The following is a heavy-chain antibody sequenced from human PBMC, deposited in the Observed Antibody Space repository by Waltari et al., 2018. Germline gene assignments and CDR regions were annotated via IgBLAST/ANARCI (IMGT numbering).Heavy chain of an antibody. J-gene: IGHJ2*01. CDR3: ARHQMYYYDSSGYWMVWYFDL. V-gene: IGHV4-38-2*01. CDR2: IYHSGST. D-gene: IGHD3-22*01. Sequence: QVQLQESGPGLVKPSETLSLTCAVSGYSISSGYYWGWIRQPPGKGLEWIGSIYHSGSTNYNPALKSRVTISVETSKNQFSLKLSSVTAADTAVYYCARHQMYYYDSSGYWMVWYFDLWGRGTLVTVSS. CDR1: GYSISSGYY.